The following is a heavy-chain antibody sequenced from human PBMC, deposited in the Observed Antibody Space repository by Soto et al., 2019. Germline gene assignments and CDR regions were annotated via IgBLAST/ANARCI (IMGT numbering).Heavy chain of an antibody. CDR3: ARYSGSYRPAFDI. CDR2: IYYSGST. J-gene: IGHJ3*02. Sequence: KPSETLSLTCTVSGGSISSGDYYWSWIRQPPGKGLEWIGYIYYSGSTYYNPSLKSRVTISVDTSKNQFSLKLSSVTAADTAVYYCARYSGSYRPAFDIWGQGTMVTV. V-gene: IGHV4-30-4*01. D-gene: IGHD1-26*01. CDR1: GGSISSGDYY.